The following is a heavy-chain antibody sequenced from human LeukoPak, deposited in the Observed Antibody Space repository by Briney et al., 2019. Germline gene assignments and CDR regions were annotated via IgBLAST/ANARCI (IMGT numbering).Heavy chain of an antibody. V-gene: IGHV3-7*03. Sequence: GGSLRLSCAASGFTFSSYWMSWVRQAPGKGLEWVANIKQDGSEKYYVDSVKGRFTISRDNAKNSLYLQMNSLRAEDTAVYYCARVAPFEYCSGGSCYSGSYWGQGTLVTVSS. CDR2: IKQDGSEK. D-gene: IGHD2-15*01. CDR3: ARVAPFEYCSGGSCYSGSY. CDR1: GFTFSSYW. J-gene: IGHJ4*02.